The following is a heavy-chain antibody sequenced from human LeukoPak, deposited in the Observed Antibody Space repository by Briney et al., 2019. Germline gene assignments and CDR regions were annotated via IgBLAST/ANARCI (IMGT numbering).Heavy chain of an antibody. CDR3: ARDRYDYDSSGYRY. V-gene: IGHV1-8*01. J-gene: IGHJ4*02. D-gene: IGHD3-22*01. Sequence: GASVKVSCKASGYTFTSYDINWVRQATGQGLEWMRWMNPNSGNTGYAQKFQGRVTMIRNTSISTAYMELSSLTSEDTAVYYCARDRYDYDSSGYRYWGQGTLVTVSS. CDR1: GYTFTSYD. CDR2: MNPNSGNT.